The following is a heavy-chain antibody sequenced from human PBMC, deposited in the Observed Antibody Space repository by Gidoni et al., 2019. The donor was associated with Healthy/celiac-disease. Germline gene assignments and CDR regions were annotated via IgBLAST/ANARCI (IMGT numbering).Heavy chain of an antibody. D-gene: IGHD6-19*01. Sequence: EVQLVESGGGLVQPGGSLRLSCAASGFTVSGNSMSWVRQAPGKGLEWVSVIYSGGSTYYADSVKGRFTISRDNSKNTLYLQMNSLRAEDTAVYYCARHVTYSSGWSYFDYWGQGTLVTVSS. CDR2: IYSGGST. CDR3: ARHVTYSSGWSYFDY. V-gene: IGHV3-66*04. J-gene: IGHJ4*02. CDR1: GFTVSGNS.